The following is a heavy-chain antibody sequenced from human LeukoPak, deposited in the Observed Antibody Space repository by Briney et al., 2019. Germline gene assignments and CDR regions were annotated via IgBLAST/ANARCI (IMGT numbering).Heavy chain of an antibody. J-gene: IGHJ6*03. Sequence: GASVKVSCKASGYTFTGYYMHWVRQAPGQGLEWMGWINPNSGGTNYAQKFQGRVTMTRDTSISTAYMELSRLRSDDTAVYYCAREPPGDPENDTDVWGKGTTVTVSS. CDR2: INPNSGGT. V-gene: IGHV1-2*02. CDR3: AREPPGDPENDTDV. CDR1: GYTFTGYY.